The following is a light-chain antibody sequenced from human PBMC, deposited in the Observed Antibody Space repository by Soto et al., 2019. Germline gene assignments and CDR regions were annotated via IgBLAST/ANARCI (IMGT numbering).Light chain of an antibody. CDR2: KES. CDR3: QQYNSYWT. V-gene: IGKV1-5*03. CDR1: QPISSW. J-gene: IGKJ1*01. Sequence: QMTQSPSTLSGSVGDRVTLTCRASQPISSWLAWDQPKTGKAPKLLIYKESNLKSGVPSRFSGSGSGTEFTLTISSLQPEEFATYDRQQYNSYWTFGKGTKV.